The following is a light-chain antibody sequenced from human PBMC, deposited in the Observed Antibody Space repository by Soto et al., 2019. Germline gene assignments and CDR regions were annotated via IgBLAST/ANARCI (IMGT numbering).Light chain of an antibody. J-gene: IGLJ2*01. CDR2: NNN. CDR1: YSNIASNT. V-gene: IGLV1-44*01. Sequence: QSVLTQSPSASATPGQRVTISCSGSYSNIASNTVNWYQQFPGTAPILLIYNNNQRPSGVPDRFSGSKSGTSASLAIRGLQSEDEADYYCASWDDNLHGVLFGGGTKETVL. CDR3: ASWDDNLHGVL.